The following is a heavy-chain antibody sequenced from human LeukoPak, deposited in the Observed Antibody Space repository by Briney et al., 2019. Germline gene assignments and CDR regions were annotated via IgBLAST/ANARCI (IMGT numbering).Heavy chain of an antibody. CDR1: GGSISSYY. CDR3: ARDRGYYDSSGHLDY. CDR2: IYYSGST. D-gene: IGHD3-22*01. J-gene: IGHJ4*02. Sequence: PSETLSLTCTVSGGSISSYYWSWIRQPPGKGLEWIGYIYYSGSTNYNPSLKSRVTISVDTSKNQFSLKLSSVTAADTAVYYCARDRGYYDSSGHLDYWGQGTLVTVSS. V-gene: IGHV4-59*01.